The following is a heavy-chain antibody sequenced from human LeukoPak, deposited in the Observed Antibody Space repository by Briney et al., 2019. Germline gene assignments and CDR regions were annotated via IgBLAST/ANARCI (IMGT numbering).Heavy chain of an antibody. Sequence: GGSLRLSCPASGFTFSSYALSWVRQAPGKGWEWVSLISAGGGSIYYTDSVKGRLIISRDNSKNTLYLQMNSLRVEDTAVYYCSKDFAVASYNWFDPWGQGTLVTVSS. J-gene: IGHJ5*02. CDR2: ISAGGGSI. CDR1: GFTFSSYA. CDR3: SKDFAVASYNWFDP. D-gene: IGHD6-19*01. V-gene: IGHV3-23*01.